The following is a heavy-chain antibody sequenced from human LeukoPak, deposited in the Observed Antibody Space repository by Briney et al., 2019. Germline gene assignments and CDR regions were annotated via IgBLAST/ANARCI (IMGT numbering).Heavy chain of an antibody. D-gene: IGHD3-3*01. CDR3: ARGQYYDSPTADYYYGMDV. CDR2: IYSGGST. CDR1: GFTVSSNY. V-gene: IGHV3-66*01. Sequence: GGSLRLSCAASGFTVSSNYMSWVRQAPGKGLEWVSVIYSGGSTYYADSVKGRFTISRDNSKNTLYLQMNSLRAEDTAVYYCARGQYYDSPTADYYYGMDVWGQGTTVTVSS. J-gene: IGHJ6*02.